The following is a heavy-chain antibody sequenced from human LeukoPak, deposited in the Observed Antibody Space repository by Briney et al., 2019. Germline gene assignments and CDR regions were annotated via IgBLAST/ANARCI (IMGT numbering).Heavy chain of an antibody. V-gene: IGHV5-51*01. CDR2: IYPGDSDT. J-gene: IGHJ4*02. D-gene: IGHD6-6*01. CDR3: ARLSRDNIAASGYYDY. CDR1: GFNFTSYW. Sequence: GESLKISCQSSGFNFTSYWITWVRQMPGKGLEWMGIIYPGDSDTRYSPSFQGQVTISADKSISTAYLQWSSLKASDTAMYYCARLSRDNIAASGYYDYWGQGTLVTVSS.